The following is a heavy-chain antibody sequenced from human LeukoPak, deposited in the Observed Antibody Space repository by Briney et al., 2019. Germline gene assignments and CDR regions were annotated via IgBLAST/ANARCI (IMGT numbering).Heavy chain of an antibody. D-gene: IGHD3-3*01. V-gene: IGHV3-21*01. CDR2: ISSSSSYI. Sequence: GGSLRLSCAASGFTFSSYSMNWVRQAPGKGLEWVSSISSSSSYIYYADSVKGRFTISRDNAKNSLYLQMNSLRAEDTAVYYCARATTDFWSGYPTPFDYWGQGTLVTVSS. J-gene: IGHJ4*02. CDR3: ARATTDFWSGYPTPFDY. CDR1: GFTFSSYS.